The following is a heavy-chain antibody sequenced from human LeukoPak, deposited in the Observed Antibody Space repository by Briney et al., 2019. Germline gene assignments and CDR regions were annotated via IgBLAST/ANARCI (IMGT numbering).Heavy chain of an antibody. CDR2: IYSGGST. CDR1: GFTVSGDY. J-gene: IGHJ5*02. D-gene: IGHD3-3*01. Sequence: PGGSLRLSCAVSGFTVSGDYMSWVCQAPGKGLEWVSVIYSGGSTYYADSVKGRFTISRDNSKNMLYLQMNSLRAEDTAVYYCARHDWFDPWGQGTLVTVSS. CDR3: ARHDWFDP. V-gene: IGHV3-53*01.